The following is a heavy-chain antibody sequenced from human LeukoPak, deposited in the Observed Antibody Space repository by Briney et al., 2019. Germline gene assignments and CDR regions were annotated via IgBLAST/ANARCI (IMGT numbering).Heavy chain of an antibody. D-gene: IGHD2-21*01. Sequence: SETLSLTCTVSGVSSSSSYWSWIRQPPGKGLEWIGYIFYTGDSNHNPSFKSRVSISLDTSKDQISLKLYSVTAADTAVHYCARHRFASPLDSWGQGTLVTVSS. J-gene: IGHJ4*02. CDR1: GVSSSSSY. V-gene: IGHV4-59*08. CDR2: IFYTGDS. CDR3: ARHRFASPLDS.